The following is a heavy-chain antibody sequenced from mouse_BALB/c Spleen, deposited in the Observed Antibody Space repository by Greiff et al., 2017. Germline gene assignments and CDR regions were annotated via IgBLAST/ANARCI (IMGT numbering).Heavy chain of an antibody. CDR1: GFSLTSYG. CDR2: IWAGGST. Sequence: QVQLKESGPGLVAPSQSLSITCTVSGFSLTSYGVHWVRQPPGKGLEWLGVIWAGGSTNYNSALMSRLSISKDNSKSQVFLKMNSLQTDDTAMYYCARAPYDGYYVRFAYWGQGTLVTVSA. CDR3: ARAPYDGYYVRFAY. J-gene: IGHJ3*01. D-gene: IGHD2-3*01. V-gene: IGHV2-9*02.